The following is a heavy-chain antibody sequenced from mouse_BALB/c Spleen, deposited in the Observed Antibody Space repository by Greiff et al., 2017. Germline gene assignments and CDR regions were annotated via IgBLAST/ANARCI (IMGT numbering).Heavy chain of an antibody. CDR3: ARGGNY. Sequence: DVQLQESGGGLVKPGGSLKLSCAASGFTFSDYYMYWVRQTPEKRLEWVATISDGGSYTYYPDSVKGRFTISRDNAKNNLYLQMSSLKSEDTAMYYCARGGNYWGQGTSVTVSS. J-gene: IGHJ4*01. V-gene: IGHV5-4*02. CDR1: GFTFSDYY. CDR2: ISDGGSYT.